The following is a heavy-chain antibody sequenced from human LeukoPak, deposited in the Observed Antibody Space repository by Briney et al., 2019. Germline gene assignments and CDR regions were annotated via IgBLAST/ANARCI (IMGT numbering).Heavy chain of an antibody. D-gene: IGHD6-13*01. V-gene: IGHV4-39*02. Sequence: PSETLSLTCTVSGGSISSSSYYWGWVRQPPGKGLEWIGSIYYSGSTYYNPSLKSRVTISVDTSKNQFSLKLSSVTAADTAVYYCARDRPIAAAGSTIDYWGQGTLVTVSS. CDR3: ARDRPIAAAGSTIDY. J-gene: IGHJ4*02. CDR2: IYYSGST. CDR1: GGSISSSSYY.